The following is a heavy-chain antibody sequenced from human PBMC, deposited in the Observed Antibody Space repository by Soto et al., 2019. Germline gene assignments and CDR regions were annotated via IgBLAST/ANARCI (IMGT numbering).Heavy chain of an antibody. CDR2: INPNSGDT. Sequence: ASVKVSCKASGYTFTGYFMHWVRQAPGQGLEWMGWINPNSGDTNYPQKFQGWVTMTRDTSINTAYMEVSRLSSDDTAVYYCAREVAGGMDVWGQGTPVTVSS. J-gene: IGHJ6*02. CDR3: AREVAGGMDV. CDR1: GYTFTGYF. V-gene: IGHV1-2*04.